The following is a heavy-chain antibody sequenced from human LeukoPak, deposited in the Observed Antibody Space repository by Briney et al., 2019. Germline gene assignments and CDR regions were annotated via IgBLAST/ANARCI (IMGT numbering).Heavy chain of an antibody. J-gene: IGHJ4*02. CDR3: ARVGYCSSTRCYTFDY. V-gene: IGHV1-2*02. D-gene: IGHD2-2*02. CDR1: GYTFTGYY. CDR2: INPNSGGT. Sequence: ASVKVSCKASGYTFTGYYMHWVRQAPGQGLEWMGWINPNSGGTNYAQKFQGRVTMTRDTSISTAYMELRRLRSDDTAVYYCARVGYCSSTRCYTFDYWGQGTLVTVSS.